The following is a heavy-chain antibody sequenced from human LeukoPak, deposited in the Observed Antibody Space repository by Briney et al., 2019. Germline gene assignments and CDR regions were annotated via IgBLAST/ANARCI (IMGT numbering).Heavy chain of an antibody. D-gene: IGHD5-18*01. CDR1: SGSISSGSYY. CDR2: IYTSGRT. V-gene: IGHV4-61*02. J-gene: IGHJ4*02. CDR3: ARGLWPLYYFDY. Sequence: SRTLSLTCTVSSGSISSGSYYWSWIRQPAGKGLEWIGRIYTSGRTDYNPSLKSRVTISVDTSKNQFSLKLSSVTAADTAVYYCARGLWPLYYFDYWGQGTLVTVSS.